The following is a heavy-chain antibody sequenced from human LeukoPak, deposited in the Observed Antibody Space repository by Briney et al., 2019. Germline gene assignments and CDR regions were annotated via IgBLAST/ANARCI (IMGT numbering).Heavy chain of an antibody. J-gene: IGHJ4*02. Sequence: GGSLTLSCAISGFTSTTAWMTWVRQAPGKGLEWVADIRQDGSDKYYVDSVKGRFIISRDNSKNTLYLQMNSLRAEDTAVYYCARTTTVVGYWGQGTLVTVSS. CDR3: ARTTTVVGY. V-gene: IGHV3-7*03. D-gene: IGHD4-23*01. CDR1: GFTSTTAW. CDR2: IRQDGSDK.